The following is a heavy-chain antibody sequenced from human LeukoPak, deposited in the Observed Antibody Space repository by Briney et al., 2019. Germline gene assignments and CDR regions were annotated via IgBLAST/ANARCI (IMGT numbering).Heavy chain of an antibody. CDR2: IYYSGST. CDR1: GGSISSGGYY. J-gene: IGHJ4*02. D-gene: IGHD2-2*01. Sequence: KPSETLSLTCTVSGGSISSGGYYWSWIRQHPGKGLEWIGYIYYSGSTYYNPSLKSRVTISVDTSKNQFSLKLSSVTAADTAVYYCARGGARGTVVVPAEFDYWGQGTLVTVSS. V-gene: IGHV4-31*03. CDR3: ARGGARGTVVVPAEFDY.